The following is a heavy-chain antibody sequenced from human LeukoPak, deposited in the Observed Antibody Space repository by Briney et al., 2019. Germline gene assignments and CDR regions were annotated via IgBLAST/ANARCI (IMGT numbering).Heavy chain of an antibody. J-gene: IGHJ4*02. CDR1: GFPFSDYY. D-gene: IGHD3-3*01. Sequence: GGSLRLSCAASGFPFSDYYMSWIRQAPGKGLEWVSYISSSGSTIYYADSVKGRFTISRDNAKNSLYLQMSSLRAEDTAVYYCARDGGDFGVVTLPFDYWGQGTLVTVSS. CDR3: ARDGGDFGVVTLPFDY. CDR2: ISSSGSTI. V-gene: IGHV3-11*04.